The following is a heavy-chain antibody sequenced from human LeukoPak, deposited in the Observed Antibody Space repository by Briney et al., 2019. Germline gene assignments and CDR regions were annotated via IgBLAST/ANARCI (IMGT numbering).Heavy chain of an antibody. CDR2: INAGNGNT. D-gene: IGHD4-17*01. CDR1: GYTFTNYA. J-gene: IGHJ4*02. Sequence: ASVKVSCKASGYTFTNYAMHWVRQAPGQRLEWMGWINAGNGNTKYSQKFQGRVTVTRDTSASTAYMELSSLRSEDTALYYCARPDYGDTPPRYWGQGTLVTVSS. V-gene: IGHV1-3*01. CDR3: ARPDYGDTPPRY.